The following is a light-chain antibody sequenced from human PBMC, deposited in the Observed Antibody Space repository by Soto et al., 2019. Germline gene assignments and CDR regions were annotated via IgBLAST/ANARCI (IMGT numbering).Light chain of an antibody. Sequence: EIMITQSPATLSVSPGERANLSCRASQGVRSNLAWYQQKPGQAPRPLIYGASTRATGVPARFSGSGSGTDFTLTISSLQSEDFAVYYCQQYNNWPWTFGQGTKVDIK. CDR1: QGVRSN. V-gene: IGKV3-15*01. J-gene: IGKJ1*01. CDR3: QQYNNWPWT. CDR2: GAS.